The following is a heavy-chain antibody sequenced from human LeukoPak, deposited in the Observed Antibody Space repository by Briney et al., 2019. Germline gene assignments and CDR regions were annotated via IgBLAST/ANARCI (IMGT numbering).Heavy chain of an antibody. Sequence: GGSLRLSCAASGFTFSDYYMSWLRQAPGKGLEWVSYISSTGSTIYYADSVKGRFTISRDNAKNSLFLQMNSLRAEDTAVYYCARGPVLRFLEWLLFFDYWGQGTLVTVSS. J-gene: IGHJ4*02. CDR1: GFTFSDYY. D-gene: IGHD3-3*01. CDR3: ARGPVLRFLEWLLFFDY. CDR2: ISSTGSTI. V-gene: IGHV3-11*04.